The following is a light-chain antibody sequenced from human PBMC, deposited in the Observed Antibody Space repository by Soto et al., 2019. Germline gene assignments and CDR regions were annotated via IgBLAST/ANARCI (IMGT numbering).Light chain of an antibody. CDR3: QQYENLPT. V-gene: IGKV1-33*01. CDR2: DAS. J-gene: IGKJ5*01. CDR1: QGISSY. Sequence: IQLTQSPSSLSASVVDRVTITGRASQGISSYLNWYQQKPGRAPKLLIYDASNLEAGVPSRFRGSGSGTDFTFTISRLQPEDIATYYCQQYENLPTFGQGTRLEIK.